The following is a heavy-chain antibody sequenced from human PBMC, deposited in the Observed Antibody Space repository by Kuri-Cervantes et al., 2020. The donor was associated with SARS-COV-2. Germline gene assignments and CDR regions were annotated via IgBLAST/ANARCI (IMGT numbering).Heavy chain of an antibody. Sequence: SETLSLTCTVSGGSISSCYWSWIRQPPGKGLEWIGYIYYSGSTNYNPSLKSRVTISVDTSKNQFSLKLSSVTAADTAVYYCARGEGYCSGGSSYSSWYFDLWGRGTLVTVSS. CDR3: ARGEGYCSGGSSYSSWYFDL. CDR2: IYYSGST. V-gene: IGHV4-59*01. D-gene: IGHD2-15*01. J-gene: IGHJ2*01. CDR1: GGSISSCY.